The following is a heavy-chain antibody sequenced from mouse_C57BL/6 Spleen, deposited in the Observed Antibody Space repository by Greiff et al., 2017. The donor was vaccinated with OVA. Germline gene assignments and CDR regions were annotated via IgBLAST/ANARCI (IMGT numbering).Heavy chain of an antibody. Sequence: VHVKQSGPELVKPGASVKISCKASGYSFTGYYMNWVKQSPEKSLEWIGEINPSTGGTTYNQKFKAKATLTVDKSSSTAYMQLKSLTSEDSAVYYCARREVLWYYAMDYWGQGTSVTVSS. CDR3: ARREVLWYYAMDY. D-gene: IGHD1-1*02. V-gene: IGHV1-42*01. CDR1: GYSFTGYY. CDR2: INPSTGGT. J-gene: IGHJ4*01.